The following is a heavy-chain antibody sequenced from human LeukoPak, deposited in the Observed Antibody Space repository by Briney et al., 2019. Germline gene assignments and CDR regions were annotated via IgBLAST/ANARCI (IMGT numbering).Heavy chain of an antibody. Sequence: PGGSLRLSCAASEFTFSSSAMSRVRQAPGKGLEWVSAISNNGGYTYYADSVQGRLTISRDNSKSTLCLQMNSLRAEDTAVYYCAKQLGYCSDGSCYFPYWGQGTLVTVSS. J-gene: IGHJ4*02. CDR2: ISNNGGYT. D-gene: IGHD2-15*01. CDR1: EFTFSSSA. CDR3: AKQLGYCSDGSCYFPY. V-gene: IGHV3-23*01.